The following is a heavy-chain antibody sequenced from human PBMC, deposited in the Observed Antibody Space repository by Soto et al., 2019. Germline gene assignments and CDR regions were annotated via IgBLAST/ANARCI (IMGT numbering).Heavy chain of an antibody. D-gene: IGHD2-2*02. Sequence: ASVKVSCKASGYTFSGYYIHWLRQAPGQGLEWMGWINPNSGGTNYAQKFQGRVTVTRDTPTSTAYMELSRLTSDDTAVYYCARSLTEGYCTITGCYTRPLYGMNVWGQGTTVTVSS. CDR2: INPNSGGT. J-gene: IGHJ6*02. CDR3: ARSLTEGYCTITGCYTRPLYGMNV. V-gene: IGHV1-2*02. CDR1: GYTFSGYY.